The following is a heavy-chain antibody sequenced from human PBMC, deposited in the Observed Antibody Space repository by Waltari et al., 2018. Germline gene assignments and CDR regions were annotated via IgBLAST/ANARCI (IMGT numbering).Heavy chain of an antibody. CDR3: ARDRGRGLYLDT. J-gene: IGHJ4*02. V-gene: IGHV4-4*02. D-gene: IGHD2-15*01. Sequence: QLQLQESGPGLVKPSGTLSLICAVSGDSMNYWWSWVRQPPGKGLEWIGQVLGSGRTNYNPSFASRVTISRDTSTHQFALKMTSAPAADTVLYYCARDRGRGLYLDTWGQGILVTVSP. CDR1: GDSMNYW. CDR2: VLGSGRT.